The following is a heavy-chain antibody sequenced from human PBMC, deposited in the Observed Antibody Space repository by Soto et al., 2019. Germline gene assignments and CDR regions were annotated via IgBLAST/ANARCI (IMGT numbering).Heavy chain of an antibody. D-gene: IGHD2-2*01. CDR1: GGSFSGYY. J-gene: IGHJ6*02. V-gene: IGHV4-34*01. CDR2: INHSGST. Sequence: SETLSLTCAVYGGSFSGYYWSWIRQPPGKGLEWIGEINHSGSTNYNPSLKSRVTISVDTSKNQFSLKLSSVTAADTAVYYCARGGVPAAYYYYYYGMDVWGQGTTVTVSS. CDR3: ARGGVPAAYYYYYYGMDV.